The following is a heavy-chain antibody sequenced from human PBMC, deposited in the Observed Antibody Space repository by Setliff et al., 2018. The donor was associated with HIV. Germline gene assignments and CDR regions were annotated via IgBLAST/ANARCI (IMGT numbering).Heavy chain of an antibody. V-gene: IGHV4-61*01. CDR3: ARDPPGYGDSNDY. Sequence: SETLSLTCTVSGGSVSSDSYHWTWIRQPPGKGLQWIGRIYDSGTTKYNPSLKSRVTISIDTSNNQFSLRLHSVTAADTAVYYCARDPPGYGDSNDYWGQGTLVTVSS. J-gene: IGHJ4*02. CDR1: GGSVSSDSYH. CDR2: IYDSGTT. D-gene: IGHD4-17*01.